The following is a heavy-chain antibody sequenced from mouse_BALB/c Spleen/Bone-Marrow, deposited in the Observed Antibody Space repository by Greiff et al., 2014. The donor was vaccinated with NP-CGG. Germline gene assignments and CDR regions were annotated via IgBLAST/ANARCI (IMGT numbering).Heavy chain of an antibody. J-gene: IGHJ3*01. D-gene: IGHD2-1*01. CDR3: ARGRAYGNYVWFVY. V-gene: IGHV1S29*02. CDR1: GYTFTDYN. CDR2: IYPYNGGN. Sequence: EVQLQQSGPELVKPGASVKISCKASGYTFTDYNMHWVKQSHGKSLDWIGYIYPYNGGNGYNQKFKSKATLTVDNSSSTAYMELRSLTSEDSAVYYCARGRAYGNYVWFVYWGQGTLVTVSA.